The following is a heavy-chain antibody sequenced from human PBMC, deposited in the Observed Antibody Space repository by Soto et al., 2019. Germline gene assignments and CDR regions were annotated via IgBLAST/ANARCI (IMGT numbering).Heavy chain of an antibody. V-gene: IGHV1-18*04. Sequence: DSGRVSSKTSGYSFTDAGVTWVRQAPGQGLEWMGWISGKTGATNFAQELQGRVTMTTDTSTKTVYLEMRSLKSDDTAVYYCARAKRITGDFDSWGQGTLVTGSS. CDR1: GYSFTDAG. J-gene: IGHJ4*02. CDR2: ISGKTGAT. D-gene: IGHD3-3*01. CDR3: ARAKRITGDFDS.